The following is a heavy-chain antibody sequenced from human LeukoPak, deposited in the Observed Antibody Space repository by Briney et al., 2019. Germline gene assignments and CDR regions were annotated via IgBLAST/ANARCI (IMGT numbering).Heavy chain of an antibody. CDR2: IKEGGKDK. V-gene: IGHV3-7*01. J-gene: IGHJ5*02. CDR3: ARDRGRGFDL. CDR1: GFIFSRYW. Sequence: SGGSLRLSCAASGFIFSRYWMTWVRQAPGKGLEWVANIKEGGKDKYYVDSVKGRFTISKDNAKNALYLQMNSLRADDTAIYYCARDRGRGFDLWGQGTLVTVSS.